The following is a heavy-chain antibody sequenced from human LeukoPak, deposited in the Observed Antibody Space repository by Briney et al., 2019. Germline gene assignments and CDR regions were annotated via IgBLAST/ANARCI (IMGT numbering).Heavy chain of an antibody. CDR1: GGSISSSSYY. D-gene: IGHD6-6*01. J-gene: IGHJ6*03. CDR2: IYYSGTT. Sequence: KTSETLSLTCTVSGGSISSSSYYWGWIRQPPGKGLEWIGTIYYSGTTYSNPSLKSRVTISIDTSRNQFSLELSSVTAADTALYYCARDSSSVGPYSRREYYLDVWGSGTTVTVSS. CDR3: ARDSSSVGPYSRREYYLDV. V-gene: IGHV4-39*07.